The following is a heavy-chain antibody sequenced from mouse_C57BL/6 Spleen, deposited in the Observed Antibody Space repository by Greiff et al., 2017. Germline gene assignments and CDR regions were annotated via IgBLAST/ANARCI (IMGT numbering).Heavy chain of an antibody. CDR2: ISYDGSN. V-gene: IGHV3-6*01. D-gene: IGHD1-1*01. Sequence: VQLKESGPGLVKPSQSLSLTCSVTGYSITSGYYWNWIRQFPGNKLEWMGYISYDGSNNYNPSLKNRISITRDTSKNQFFLKLNSVTTEDTATYYCASAGIYYYGSSGYFDYWGQGTTLTVSS. CDR3: ASAGIYYYGSSGYFDY. CDR1: GYSITSGYY. J-gene: IGHJ2*01.